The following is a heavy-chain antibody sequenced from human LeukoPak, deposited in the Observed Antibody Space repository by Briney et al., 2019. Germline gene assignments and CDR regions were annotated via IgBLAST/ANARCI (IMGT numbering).Heavy chain of an antibody. CDR2: IIPIFGTA. CDR1: GGTFSSHA. Sequence: SVKVSCKASGGTFSSHAISWVRQAPGQGLEWMGRIIPIFGTANYAQKFQGRVTITTDESTSTAYMELSSLRSEDTAVYYCARGRGGAAAGTVSWFDPWGQGTLVTVSS. CDR3: ARGRGGAAAGTVSWFDP. D-gene: IGHD6-13*01. V-gene: IGHV1-69*05. J-gene: IGHJ5*02.